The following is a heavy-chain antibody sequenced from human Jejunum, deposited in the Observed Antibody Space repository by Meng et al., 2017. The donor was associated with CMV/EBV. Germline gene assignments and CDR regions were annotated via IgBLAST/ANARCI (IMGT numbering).Heavy chain of an antibody. J-gene: IGHJ4*02. D-gene: IGHD4/OR15-4a*01. Sequence: FSFSSYAMSWVRQAPGKGLEWVGRIKSETDGGTTDHAAPVKGRFIISRDDSKNTLYLQMNSLNTDDTGVYYCTTDEGGAGFDFDYWGQGTLVTVSS. CDR2: IKSETDGGTT. CDR1: FSFSSYA. V-gene: IGHV3-15*01. CDR3: TTDEGGAGFDFDY.